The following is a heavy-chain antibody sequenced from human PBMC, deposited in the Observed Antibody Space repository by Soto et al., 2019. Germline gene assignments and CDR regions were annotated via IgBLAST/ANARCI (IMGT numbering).Heavy chain of an antibody. V-gene: IGHV3-30-3*01. CDR2: ISYDGSNK. D-gene: IGHD6-19*01. J-gene: IGHJ4*02. Sequence: GGSLRLSCAASGFTFSSYAMHWVRQAPGKGLEWVAVISYDGSNKYYADSVKGRFTISRDNSKNTLYLQMNSLRAEDTAVYYCAREWLVSYDLDYWGQGTLVTVSS. CDR3: AREWLVSYDLDY. CDR1: GFTFSSYA.